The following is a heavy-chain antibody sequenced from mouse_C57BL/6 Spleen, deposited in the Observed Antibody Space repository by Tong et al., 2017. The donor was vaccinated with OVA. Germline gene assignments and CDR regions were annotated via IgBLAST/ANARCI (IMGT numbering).Heavy chain of an antibody. CDR3: AREDSNYAMDY. CDR1: GYTFTDYE. CDR2: IDPETGGT. Sequence: VQLQESGAELVRPGASVTLSCKASGYTFTDYEMHWVKQTPVHGLEWIGAIDPETGGTAYNQKFKGKAILTADKSSSTAYMQLSSLTSEDSAVYFCAREDSNYAMDYWGQGTSVTVSS. D-gene: IGHD2-5*01. V-gene: IGHV1-15*01. J-gene: IGHJ4*01.